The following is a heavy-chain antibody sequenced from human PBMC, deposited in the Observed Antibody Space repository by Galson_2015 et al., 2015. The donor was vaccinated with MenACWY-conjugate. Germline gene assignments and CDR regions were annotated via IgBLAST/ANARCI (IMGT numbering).Heavy chain of an antibody. CDR2: ISASGDST. D-gene: IGHD2-2*01. CDR1: GFTFSSYA. J-gene: IGHJ4*02. Sequence: SLRLSCAASGFTFSSYAMTWVRQTPGKGLEWVSGISASGDSTYYADSVKGRFTVTRENSKNTLYLQLNSLRDEDTAVYYCARARGCSSSSCYVDNWGQGTLVTVSS. CDR3: ARARGCSSSSCYVDN. V-gene: IGHV3-23*01.